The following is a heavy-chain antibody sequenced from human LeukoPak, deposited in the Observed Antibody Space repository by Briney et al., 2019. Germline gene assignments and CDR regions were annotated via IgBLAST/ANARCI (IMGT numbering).Heavy chain of an antibody. CDR1: GFTFSSYA. V-gene: IGHV3-23*01. J-gene: IGHJ4*02. CDR2: ISGSGGST. Sequence: GGSLRLSCAAYGFTFSSYAMSWARQAPGKGLEWVSAISGSGGSTYYADSVKGRFTISRDNSKNTLYLQMNSLRAEDTAVYYCAKQTTFPGSYHLANFDYWGQGTLVTVSS. CDR3: AKQTTFPGSYHLANFDY. D-gene: IGHD3-10*01.